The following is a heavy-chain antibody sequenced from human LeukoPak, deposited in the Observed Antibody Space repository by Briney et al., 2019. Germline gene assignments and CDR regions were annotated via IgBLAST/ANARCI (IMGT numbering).Heavy chain of an antibody. CDR3: ARLSIFGLVTQGYMMDV. V-gene: IGHV4-39*01. D-gene: IGHD3/OR15-3a*01. Sequence: PSETLSLTCTVSGGSTSSSSYYRGWIRQPPGKGLEWIGSVYHSGSTYYNPSLKSRVTISVDTSKNQFSLKLSSVTAADTAVYYCARLSIFGLVTQGYMMDVWGQGTTVTVSS. CDR2: VYHSGST. CDR1: GGSTSSSSYY. J-gene: IGHJ6*02.